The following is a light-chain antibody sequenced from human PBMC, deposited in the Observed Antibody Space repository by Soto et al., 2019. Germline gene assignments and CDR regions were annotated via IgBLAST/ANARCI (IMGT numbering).Light chain of an antibody. CDR3: QQFNSYPIT. CDR2: IAS. J-gene: IGKJ5*01. CDR1: QGITAA. Sequence: AIQLTQSPSSLSASVGDTVTITCRASQGITAALAWYQQKPGKAPKLLISIASSLETGVPSRFSGSGSVTDFTLTITNLQPEDFATYFCQQFNSYPITFGQGTRLEIK. V-gene: IGKV1-13*02.